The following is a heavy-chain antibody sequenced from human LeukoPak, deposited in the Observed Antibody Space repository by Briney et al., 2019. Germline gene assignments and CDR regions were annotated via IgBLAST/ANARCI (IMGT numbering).Heavy chain of an antibody. V-gene: IGHV3-23*01. Sequence: PGGSLRLSCAASGFTFSSYAMSWVRQAPGKGLEWVSAISGSGGNTYYADSVRGRFTISRDNSKNTLYLQMNSLRAEDTAVYYCAKPLDSSGFDYFDYWGQGTLVTVSS. CDR2: ISGSGGNT. CDR3: AKPLDSSGFDYFDY. CDR1: GFTFSSYA. J-gene: IGHJ4*02. D-gene: IGHD3-22*01.